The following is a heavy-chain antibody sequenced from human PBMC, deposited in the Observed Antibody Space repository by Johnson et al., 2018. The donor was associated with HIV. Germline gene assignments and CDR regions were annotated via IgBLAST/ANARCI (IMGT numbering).Heavy chain of an antibody. Sequence: ESGGGVVQPGRSLRLSCAASGFTFSSYGMHWVRQAPGKGLEWVAVISYDGSNKYYADSVKGRFTISRDNSKNTLYLQMNSLRAEDTAVYYCARGLAADAFDIWGQGTMVTVSS. CDR1: GFTFSSYG. D-gene: IGHD6-13*01. J-gene: IGHJ3*02. CDR2: ISYDGSNK. CDR3: ARGLAADAFDI. V-gene: IGHV3-30*03.